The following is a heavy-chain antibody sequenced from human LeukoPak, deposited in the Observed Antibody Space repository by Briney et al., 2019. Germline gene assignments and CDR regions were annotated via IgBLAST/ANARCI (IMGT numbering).Heavy chain of an antibody. CDR1: GYTFTNYG. J-gene: IGHJ6*03. CDR3: ARDFSPSSSWYYYYYMDV. D-gene: IGHD6-13*01. V-gene: IGHV1-18*01. CDR2: ISAYHGST. Sequence: ASVKVSCKASGYTFTNYGISWIRQAPGQGLEWMGWISAYHGSTNYAQKLLGRVTMTRDTSTNTAYMDLTSLSSDDTAVYYCARDFSPSSSWYYYYYMDVWGKGTTVTISS.